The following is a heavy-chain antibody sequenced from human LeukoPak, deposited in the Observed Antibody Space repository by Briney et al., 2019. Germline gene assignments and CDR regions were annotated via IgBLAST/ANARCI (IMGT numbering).Heavy chain of an antibody. CDR2: VDHTGST. CDR3: ARGRVSSSTYYSTYCYYFYMDV. CDR1: DDSITMYY. V-gene: IGHV4-59*01. D-gene: IGHD3-22*01. J-gene: IGHJ6*03. Sequence: SGTLSLTCSVSDDSITMYYWTWIRQPPGKGLEGIGYVDHTGSTNFNPSLNGRVSLSRDTAKNLFSLRLRAVAAADPAVYFCARGRVSSSTYYSTYCYYFYMDVWGKGTTVSVCS.